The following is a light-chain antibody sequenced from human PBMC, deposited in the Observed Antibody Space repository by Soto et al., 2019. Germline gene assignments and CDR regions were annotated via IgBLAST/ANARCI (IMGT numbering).Light chain of an antibody. CDR1: QVIGSRY. CDR2: GAS. Sequence: EIVMTQSPGTLSLSPGERATISCRASQVIGSRYLAWYHQKSGQAPRLLIYGASSRATGIPDRFSGSGSGTDFTLTISRLEPEDFGVYYCQQFGSSIPHTFGQETNLEIK. V-gene: IGKV3-20*01. J-gene: IGKJ2*01. CDR3: QQFGSSIPHT.